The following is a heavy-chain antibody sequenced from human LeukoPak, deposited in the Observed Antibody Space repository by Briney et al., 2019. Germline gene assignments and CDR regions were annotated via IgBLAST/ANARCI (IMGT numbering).Heavy chain of an antibody. D-gene: IGHD4-23*01. CDR3: ARVPHGGQPWFDP. Sequence: KPSETLSLTCTVSGGSISSYYWSWIRQPAGKGLEWIGRIYTNGSTSYNPSLKSRVTMSVDTSKMQFSLKLSSVTAADTAVYYCARVPHGGQPWFDPWGQGTLVTVSS. V-gene: IGHV4-4*07. CDR2: IYTNGST. J-gene: IGHJ5*02. CDR1: GGSISSYY.